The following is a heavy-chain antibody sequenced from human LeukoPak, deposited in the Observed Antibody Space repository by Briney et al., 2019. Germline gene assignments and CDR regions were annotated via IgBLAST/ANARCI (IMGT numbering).Heavy chain of an antibody. CDR1: GGSFSGYY. J-gene: IGHJ4*02. D-gene: IGHD3-9*01. CDR2: INHSGST. V-gene: IGHV4-34*01. Sequence: SETLSLTCAVYGGSFSGYYWSWIRQPPGKGLEWIGEINHSGSTNYNPSLKSRVTISVDTSKNRFSLKLSSVTAADTAVYYCLLNYDILTGYYTDYWGQGTLVTVSS. CDR3: LLNYDILTGYYTDY.